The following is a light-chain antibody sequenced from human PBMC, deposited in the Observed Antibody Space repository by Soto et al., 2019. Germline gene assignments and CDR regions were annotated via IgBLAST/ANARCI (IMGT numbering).Light chain of an antibody. CDR2: AAS. Sequence: DIQMTQSPSSLSASVGDRVTITCRASRGISNYLAWYQQKPGKVPKVLIYAASTLPSGVPSRFSGSGSGTDFTLTISSLQPEDGATYYCQNYNYPPLTFGRGTKVEIK. CDR3: QNYNYPPLT. V-gene: IGKV1-27*01. CDR1: RGISNY. J-gene: IGKJ1*01.